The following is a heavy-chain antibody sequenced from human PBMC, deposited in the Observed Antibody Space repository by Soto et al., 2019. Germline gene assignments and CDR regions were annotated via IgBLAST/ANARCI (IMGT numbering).Heavy chain of an antibody. J-gene: IGHJ4*02. CDR2: VNPILSMS. Sequence: QVQLVQSGAEVKKPGSSVKVSCKASGDTFSFYTINWVRQAPGLGLEWMGRVNPILSMSNYAQKFQGRVTMTADKSTSTVYMDLRSLRAEDTPFYYCATSYGSGHRVFAYWGQGALVSVSS. CDR1: GDTFSFYT. CDR3: ATSYGSGHRVFAY. V-gene: IGHV1-69*02. D-gene: IGHD3-10*01.